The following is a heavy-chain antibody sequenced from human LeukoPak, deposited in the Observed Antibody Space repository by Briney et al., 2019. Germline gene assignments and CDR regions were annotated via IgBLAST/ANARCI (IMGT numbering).Heavy chain of an antibody. V-gene: IGHV3-53*01. J-gene: IGHJ3*02. CDR2: IYSGGST. CDR1: GFTVSSNY. CDR3: ATGRGYSYGYGAFDI. D-gene: IGHD5-18*01. Sequence: GGSLRLSCAASGFTVSSNYMSWVRQAPGKGLEWVSVIYSGGSTYYADSVKGRFTISRDNSKNTLYLQMNSLRAEDTAVYYCATGRGYSYGYGAFDIWGQGTMVTVSS.